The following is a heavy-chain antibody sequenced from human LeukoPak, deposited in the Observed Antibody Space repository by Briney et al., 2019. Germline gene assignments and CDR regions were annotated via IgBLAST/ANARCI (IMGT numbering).Heavy chain of an antibody. Sequence: GGSLRLSCAASGFTFSSYEMNWVRQAPGKGLEWVSHISSSGSTIFYADSVKGRFTISRDNAKNSLYLQMNSLRAEDTAVYYCARVQSDRRGYSYGYHAFDIWGQGTMVTVSS. V-gene: IGHV3-48*03. J-gene: IGHJ3*02. CDR1: GFTFSSYE. CDR3: ARVQSDRRGYSYGYHAFDI. CDR2: ISSSGSTI. D-gene: IGHD5-18*01.